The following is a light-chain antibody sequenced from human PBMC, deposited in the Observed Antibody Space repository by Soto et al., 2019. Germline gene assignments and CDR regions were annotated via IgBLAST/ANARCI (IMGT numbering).Light chain of an antibody. CDR3: SSYTSTTTGV. CDR2: EVS. J-gene: IGLJ1*01. V-gene: IGLV2-14*03. CDR1: SSDVGGYNY. Sequence: QSVLTQPASVSGSPGQSITISCTGTSSDVGGYNYVSWYQQHPCKGPKLMIYEVSNQPSGVSNRFSGSKSGNTATLTISGLQAEDEADYYCSSYTSTTTGVFGTGTKVTVL.